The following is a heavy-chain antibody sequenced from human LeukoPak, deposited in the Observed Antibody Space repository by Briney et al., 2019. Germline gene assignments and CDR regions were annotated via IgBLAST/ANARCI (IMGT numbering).Heavy chain of an antibody. J-gene: IGHJ6*02. Sequence: GGSLRLSCVVSGIPFTSYAMTWVRQAPGKGLEWVSSISGSSGSIYYADSVKGRFTISRDNSKNTLYLQMNSLRAEDTAVYYCARSFWEVFGMDVWGQGTTVTVSS. D-gene: IGHD3-10*01. CDR1: GIPFTSYA. CDR3: ARSFWEVFGMDV. CDR2: ISGSSGSI. V-gene: IGHV3-23*01.